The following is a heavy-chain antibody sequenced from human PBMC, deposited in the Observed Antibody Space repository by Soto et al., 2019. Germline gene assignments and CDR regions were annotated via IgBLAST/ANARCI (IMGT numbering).Heavy chain of an antibody. V-gene: IGHV1-69*08. Sequence: QVQLVQSGAEVKKPGSSVKVSCKASGGTFSSYTISWVRQAPGQGLEWMGRIIPILGIANYAQKFQGRVTITADKSTSTAYMELSSLRSEDTAVYYCARDCAARVVTPCYYYYGMDVWGQGTTVTVSS. J-gene: IGHJ6*02. CDR2: IIPILGIA. CDR1: GGTFSSYT. CDR3: ARDCAARVVTPCYYYYGMDV. D-gene: IGHD2-21*02.